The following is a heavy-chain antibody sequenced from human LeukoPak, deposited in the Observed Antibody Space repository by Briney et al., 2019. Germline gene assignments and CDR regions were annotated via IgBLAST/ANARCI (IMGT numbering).Heavy chain of an antibody. D-gene: IGHD6-19*01. J-gene: IGHJ1*01. CDR3: ARDSAGLYSSGWYAEYFQH. CDR1: GYTFTGYY. V-gene: IGHV1-2*02. CDR2: INPNSGGT. Sequence: ASVKVSCKASGYTFTGYYMHWVRQAPGQGLEWMGWINPNSGGTNYAQKFQGRVTMTRDTSISTAYMELSRLRSDDTAVYYCARDSAGLYSSGWYAEYFQHWGQGTLVTVSS.